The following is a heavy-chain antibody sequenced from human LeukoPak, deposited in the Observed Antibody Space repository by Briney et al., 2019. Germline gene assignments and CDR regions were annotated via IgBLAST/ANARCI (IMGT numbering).Heavy chain of an antibody. V-gene: IGHV5-51*01. CDR3: ARLEVGWQLLPFDS. J-gene: IGHJ4*02. Sequence: GESLKISCQTSGYIFRYYWLGWVRQMPGKGLEGMGVIFPGDYDTKYSPSFEGQVTFSADTSSSTAYLQWSSLKASDTAVYYCARLEVGWQLLPFDSWGQGTLVTVSS. D-gene: IGHD1-1*01. CDR2: IFPGDYDT. CDR1: GYIFRYYW.